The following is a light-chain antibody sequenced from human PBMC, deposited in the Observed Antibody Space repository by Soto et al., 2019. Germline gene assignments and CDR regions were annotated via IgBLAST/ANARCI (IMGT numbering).Light chain of an antibody. V-gene: IGKV4-1*01. Sequence: DIVMTQSPDSLAASLGERDTINCKSSQSILYSSNNKNYLTWYQQKPGQPPRLLIYWASTRESGVPDRFSGSGSGTDFTLTISSLQAEDVAVYYCQHHYSTPPAFGGGTKVEIK. J-gene: IGKJ4*02. CDR1: QSILYSSNNKNY. CDR3: QHHYSTPPA. CDR2: WAS.